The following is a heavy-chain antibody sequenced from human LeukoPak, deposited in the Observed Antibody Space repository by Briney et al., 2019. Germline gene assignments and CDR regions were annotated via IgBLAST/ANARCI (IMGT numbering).Heavy chain of an antibody. Sequence: SETLSLTCTVSGGSISSYYWSWIRQPPGNGLEWIGYIYYSGSTNYNPSLKSRVTISVDTSKNQFSLKLSSVTAADTAVYYCARDSGRRYYMDVWGKGTTVTVSS. CDR3: ARDSGRRYYMDV. J-gene: IGHJ6*03. CDR2: IYYSGST. D-gene: IGHD5-12*01. V-gene: IGHV4-59*01. CDR1: GGSISSYY.